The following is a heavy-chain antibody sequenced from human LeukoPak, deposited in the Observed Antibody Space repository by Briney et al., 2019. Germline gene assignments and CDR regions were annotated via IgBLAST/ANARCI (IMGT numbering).Heavy chain of an antibody. V-gene: IGHV1-3*03. CDR3: ARGGGSYSSAVWFDP. J-gene: IGHJ5*02. CDR2: INAGNGNT. CDR1: GYTFTGYY. D-gene: IGHD1-26*01. Sequence: GASVKVSCKASGYTFTGYYMHWVRQAPGQGLEWMGWINAGNGNTKYSQEFQGRVTITRDTSASTAYMELSSLRSEDMAVYYCARGGGSYSSAVWFDPWGQGTLVTVSS.